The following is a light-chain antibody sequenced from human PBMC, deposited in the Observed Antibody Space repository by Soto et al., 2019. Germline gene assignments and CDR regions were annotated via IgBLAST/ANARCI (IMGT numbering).Light chain of an antibody. CDR1: QSVSNS. Sequence: EIVLTQSPATLSLSPGERATLSCRASQSVSNSLAWYQQKPGQAPRLLLYDAFNRATGIPARFSGSGSGKDYTLIISSLEPEECAVYYCQQRSNWPRTFGQGTRLEIK. V-gene: IGKV3-11*01. CDR3: QQRSNWPRT. J-gene: IGKJ5*01. CDR2: DAF.